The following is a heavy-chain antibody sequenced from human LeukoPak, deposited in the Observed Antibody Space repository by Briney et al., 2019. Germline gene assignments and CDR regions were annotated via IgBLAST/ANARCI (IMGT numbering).Heavy chain of an antibody. CDR2: IKQDGSEN. CDR1: GFIFNTYR. CDR3: ARDVGRYYYYLDL. J-gene: IGHJ6*03. Sequence: PGGSLRLSCAASGFIFNTYRMSWVRQAPGKGLEWVANIKQDGSENYYVDSVKGRFSISRDNAKNSLYLQMSSLRAEDTAVYFCARDVGRYYYYLDLWGKGTTVTVSS. V-gene: IGHV3-7*01.